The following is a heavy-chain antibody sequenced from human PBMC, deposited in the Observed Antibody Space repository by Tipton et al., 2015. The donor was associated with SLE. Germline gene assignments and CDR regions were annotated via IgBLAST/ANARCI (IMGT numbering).Heavy chain of an antibody. V-gene: IGHV4-59*11. Sequence: LRLSCTVSGGSISSHYWSWIRQPPGKGLEWIGYIYYSGSTNYNPSLKSRVTISVDTSKNQFSLKLSSVTAADTAVYYCARLAYCGGDCYSRDDFGYWGQGTLVTVCS. CDR1: GGSISSHY. J-gene: IGHJ4*02. CDR3: ARLAYCGGDCYSRDDFGY. D-gene: IGHD2-21*01. CDR2: IYYSGST.